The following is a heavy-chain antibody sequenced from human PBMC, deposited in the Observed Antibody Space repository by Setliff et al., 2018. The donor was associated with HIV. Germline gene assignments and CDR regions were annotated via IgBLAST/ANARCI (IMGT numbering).Heavy chain of an antibody. D-gene: IGHD2-15*01. J-gene: IGHJ6*03. CDR3: ARGFCSGGFCHPNFYHYMDV. V-gene: IGHV4-59*11. CDR2: IYYSGNT. CDR1: GGSISSHY. Sequence: TLSLTCTVSGGSISSHYWSWIRQPPGKGLEWIGYIYYSGNTNYNPSLKSRVTISVDTSKKQFSLNLKSVTAADAAVYYCARGFCSGGFCHPNFYHYMDVWGKGTTVTVSS.